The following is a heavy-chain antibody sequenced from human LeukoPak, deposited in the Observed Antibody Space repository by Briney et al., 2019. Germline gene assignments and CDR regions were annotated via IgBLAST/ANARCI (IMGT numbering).Heavy chain of an antibody. CDR3: ARDKSTSSWRDYYYYGMDV. D-gene: IGHD6-13*01. J-gene: IGHJ6*02. CDR1: GYTFTSYG. V-gene: IGHV1-18*01. CDR2: ISAYNGNT. Sequence: ASVKVSCKASGYTFTSYGISWVRQAPGQGLEWMGWISAYNGNTNYAQKLQGRVTMTIDTSTSTAYMELRSLRSDDTAVYYCARDKSTSSWRDYYYYGMDVWGQGTTVTVSS.